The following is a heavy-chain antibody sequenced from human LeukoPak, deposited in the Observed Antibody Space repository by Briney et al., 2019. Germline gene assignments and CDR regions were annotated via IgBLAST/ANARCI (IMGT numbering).Heavy chain of an antibody. V-gene: IGHV3-7*03. J-gene: IGHJ4*02. CDR3: ARLQYCSSSSCSDY. CDR1: GFTFSNSW. CDR2: IDQRGNDQ. D-gene: IGHD2-2*01. Sequence: GGSLRLSCAASGFTFSNSWMIWVRQAPGEGLEWVANIDQRGNDQRYVDSVKGRFIISRDNTKGSLYLQMNNLRVEDTALYYCARLQYCSSSSCSDYWGQGTLVTVSS.